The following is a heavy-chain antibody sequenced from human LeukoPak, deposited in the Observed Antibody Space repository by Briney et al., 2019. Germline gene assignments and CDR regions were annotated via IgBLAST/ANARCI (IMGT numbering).Heavy chain of an antibody. V-gene: IGHV3-48*01. CDR1: GFSFSSYS. D-gene: IGHD2-2*03. CDR2: ISNSSSTI. Sequence: PGGSLRLSCGASGFSFSSYSMNWVRQAPGKGLEWVSYISNSSSTIYYADSVKGRFTISRDNAKNSLYLQMNSLRAEDTAVYYCAREETGVGYCSSTSCSADYYYMDVWGKGTTVTLSS. J-gene: IGHJ6*03. CDR3: AREETGVGYCSSTSCSADYYYMDV.